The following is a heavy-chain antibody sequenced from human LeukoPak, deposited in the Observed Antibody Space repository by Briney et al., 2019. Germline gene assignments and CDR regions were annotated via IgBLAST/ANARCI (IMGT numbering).Heavy chain of an antibody. CDR1: GYTSTSYG. CDR3: ARGSIAARRVWFDP. V-gene: IGHV1-18*01. J-gene: IGHJ5*02. CDR2: ISAYSGNT. D-gene: IGHD6-6*01. Sequence: ASVKVSCKASGYTSTSYGISWVRQAPGQGLEWMGWISAYSGNTNYAQKLQGRVTMTTDTSTSTAYMELRSLRSDDTAVYYCARGSIAARRVWFDPWGQGTLVTVSS.